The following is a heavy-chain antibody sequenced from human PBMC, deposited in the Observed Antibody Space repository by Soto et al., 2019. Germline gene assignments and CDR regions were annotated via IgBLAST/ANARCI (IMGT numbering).Heavy chain of an antibody. CDR1: GGSISNVNYC. Sequence: QVQLQESGPGLVKPSETLSLTCTVSGGSISNVNYCWSWIRQSPDKGLEWSGNIYNGGSTYNNPSLKSRVTISVDTSKNQFSLKLSSVSAADTAVYYCARGPSGDKVDYWGKGTLVTVSS. V-gene: IGHV4-30-4*01. CDR3: ARGPSGDKVDY. D-gene: IGHD7-27*01. CDR2: IYNGGST. J-gene: IGHJ4*02.